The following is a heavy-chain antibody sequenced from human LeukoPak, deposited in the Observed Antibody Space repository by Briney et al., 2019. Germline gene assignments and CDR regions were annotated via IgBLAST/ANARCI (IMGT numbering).Heavy chain of an antibody. CDR3: ARAVSGRFDY. CDR2: IYYSGST. CDR1: GGSMSPYH. V-gene: IGHV4-59*08. J-gene: IGHJ4*02. D-gene: IGHD6-19*01. Sequence: SETLSLTCTVSGGSMSPYHWGWIRQPPGKGLEWTGYIYYSGSTNYNPSLKSRVTISVDTSKNQFSLKLSSVTAADTAIYYCARAVSGRFDYWGQGTLVTVSS.